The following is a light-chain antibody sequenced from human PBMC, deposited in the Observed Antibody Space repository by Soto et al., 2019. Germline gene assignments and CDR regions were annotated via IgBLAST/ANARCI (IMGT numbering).Light chain of an antibody. CDR2: AXX. J-gene: IGLJ3*02. V-gene: IGLV1-40*01. Sequence: QAVVTQPPSVSGAPGQRVTISCTGSSSNIGAGYDVHWYQQLPGTAPKLLIYAXXNRXXXXXXXXXGSKSGTSASLAITGLQAEDEXXYYCQSYDSSLSGWVFGGGTKLTVL. CDR3: QSYDSSLSGWV. CDR1: SSNIGAGYD.